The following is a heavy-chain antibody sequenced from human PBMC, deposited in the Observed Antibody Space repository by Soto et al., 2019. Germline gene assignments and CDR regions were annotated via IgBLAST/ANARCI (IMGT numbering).Heavy chain of an antibody. CDR3: ANYYYDSSGYYFWFHPFDI. Sequence: GGSLRLSCAASGFTFSSYAMSWVRQAPGKGLEWVSAISGSGGSTYYADSVKGRFTISRDNSKNTLYLQMNSLRAEDTAVYYCANYYYDSSGYYFWFHPFDIWGQGTMVTVSS. CDR1: GFTFSSYA. CDR2: ISGSGGST. D-gene: IGHD3-22*01. J-gene: IGHJ3*02. V-gene: IGHV3-23*01.